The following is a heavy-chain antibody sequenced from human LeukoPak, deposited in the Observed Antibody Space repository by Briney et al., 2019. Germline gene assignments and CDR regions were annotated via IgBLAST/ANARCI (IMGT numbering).Heavy chain of an antibody. CDR3: ARERNSGWYWNGYYYYMDV. J-gene: IGHJ6*03. D-gene: IGHD6-19*01. CDR2: MNPNSGNT. CDR1: GYTSTSYD. Sequence: ASVKVSCKASGYTSTSYDINWVRQATGQGLEWMGWMNPNSGNTGYAQKFQGRVTMTRNTSISTAYMELSSLRSDDTAVYYCARERNSGWYWNGYYYYMDVWGKGTTVTVSS. V-gene: IGHV1-8*01.